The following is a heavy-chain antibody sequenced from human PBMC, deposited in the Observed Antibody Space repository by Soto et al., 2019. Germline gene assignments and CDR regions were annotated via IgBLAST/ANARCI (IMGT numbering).Heavy chain of an antibody. CDR3: ARETDEYSSSVGFWDI. CDR1: GYTFTSYG. V-gene: IGHV1-18*01. D-gene: IGHD6-6*01. Sequence: ASVKVSCKASGYTFTSYGISWVRQAPGQGLEWMGWISAYNGNTNYAQKLQGRVTMTTDTSTSTAYMELRSLRSDDTAVYYCARETDEYSSSVGFWDIWGQGTMVTVSS. J-gene: IGHJ3*02. CDR2: ISAYNGNT.